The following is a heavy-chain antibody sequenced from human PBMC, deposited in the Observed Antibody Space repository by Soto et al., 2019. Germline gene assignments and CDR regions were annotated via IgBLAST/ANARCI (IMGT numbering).Heavy chain of an antibody. V-gene: IGHV1-69*01. CDR1: GGTFRNHG. D-gene: IGHD3-16*01. Sequence: QVHLVQSGAEVRKPGSSVKVSCKASGGTFRNHGINWVRQAPGQGLEWVGAFIPILGTTNYAPKFQGRVTITADESTSTAYMQLSSLRSEDSAIYFCARALLCLGELSFGSFDYWGQGTLVTVSS. CDR2: FIPILGTT. CDR3: ARALLCLGELSFGSFDY. J-gene: IGHJ4*02.